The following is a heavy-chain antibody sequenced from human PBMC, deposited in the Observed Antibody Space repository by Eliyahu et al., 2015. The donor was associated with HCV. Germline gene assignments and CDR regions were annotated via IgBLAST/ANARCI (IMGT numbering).Heavy chain of an antibody. V-gene: IGHV4-34*01. CDR3: ARGGGYSSSYRWFDP. J-gene: IGHJ5*02. D-gene: IGHD6-6*01. Sequence: PGKGLEWIGEINHSGSTNYNPSLKSRVTISVDTSKNQFSLKLSSVTAADTAVYYCARGGGYSSSYRWFDPWGQGTLVTVSS. CDR2: INHSGST.